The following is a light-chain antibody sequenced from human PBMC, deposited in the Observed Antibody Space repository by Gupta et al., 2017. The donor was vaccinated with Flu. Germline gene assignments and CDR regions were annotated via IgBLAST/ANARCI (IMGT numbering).Light chain of an antibody. J-gene: IGLJ1*01. Sequence: SSNIGSNAVNWYPQVPGTSPKLLIYGSNQRPSGVPDRFAGSKSGTSASLAIRGLQSEDEADYYCAAWDDSLNGHYVFGTGTKVTVL. CDR1: SSNIGSNA. V-gene: IGLV1-44*01. CDR3: AAWDDSLNGHYV. CDR2: GSN.